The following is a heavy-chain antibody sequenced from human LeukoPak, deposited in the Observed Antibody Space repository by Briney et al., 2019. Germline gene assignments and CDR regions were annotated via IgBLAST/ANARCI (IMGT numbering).Heavy chain of an antibody. V-gene: IGHV3-30-3*01. CDR2: ISYDGSNK. CDR1: GFTFSSYA. J-gene: IGHJ4*02. CDR3: ARGRVHYDFWSGLI. D-gene: IGHD3-3*01. Sequence: PGGSLRLSCAASGFTFSSYAMHWVRQAPGKGLEWVAVISYDGSNKYYADSVKGRFTISRDNSKNTLYLQMNSLRAEDTAVYYCARGRVHYDFWSGLIWGQGTLVTVS.